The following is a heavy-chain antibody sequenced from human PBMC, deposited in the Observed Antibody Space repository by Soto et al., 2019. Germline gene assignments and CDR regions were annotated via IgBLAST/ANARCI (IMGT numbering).Heavy chain of an antibody. CDR3: AKAPLMIVVVTHLYFDY. J-gene: IGHJ4*02. V-gene: IGHV3-23*01. Sequence: GGSLRLSCAASGFTFSSYAMSWVRQAPGKGLEWVSAISGSGGSTYYADSVKGRFTISRDNSKNTLYLQMNGLRAEDTAVYYCAKAPLMIVVVTHLYFDYWGQGTLVTVSS. CDR2: ISGSGGST. D-gene: IGHD3-22*01. CDR1: GFTFSSYA.